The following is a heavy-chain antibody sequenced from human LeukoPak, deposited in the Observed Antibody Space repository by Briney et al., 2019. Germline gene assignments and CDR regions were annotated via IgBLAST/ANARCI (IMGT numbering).Heavy chain of an antibody. J-gene: IGHJ4*02. Sequence: GGSLRLSCAASGFTFSGSAMHWVRQASGKGLEWVGRIRSKANSYATAYSASVKGRFTISRDDSKNTAYLQMNSLKTEDTAVYYCTRLGYYYGSGSPNQYWGQGTLVTVSS. CDR1: GFTFSGSA. CDR3: TRLGYYYGSGSPNQY. D-gene: IGHD3-10*01. V-gene: IGHV3-73*01. CDR2: IRSKANSYAT.